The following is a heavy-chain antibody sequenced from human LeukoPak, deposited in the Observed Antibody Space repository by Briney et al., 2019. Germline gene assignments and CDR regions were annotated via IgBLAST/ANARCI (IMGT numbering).Heavy chain of an antibody. D-gene: IGHD2-2*01. V-gene: IGHV4-38-2*01. J-gene: IGHJ4*02. CDR1: GYSISSGYY. CDR3: ARHASGVVPAAIVN. CDR2: IYHSGST. Sequence: PSETLSLTCAVSGYSISSGYYWGWIRQPPGKGLEWIGSIYHSGSTYYNPSLKSRVTISVDTSKNQFSLKLSSVTAADTAVYYCARHASGVVPAAIVNWGQGTLVTVSS.